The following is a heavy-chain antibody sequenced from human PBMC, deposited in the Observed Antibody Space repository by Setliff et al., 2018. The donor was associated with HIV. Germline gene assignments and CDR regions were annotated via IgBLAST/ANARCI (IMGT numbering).Heavy chain of an antibody. CDR2: MYHTGMS. CDR1: GGSMSSHY. Sequence: SETLSLTCSVSGGSMSSHYWTWVRQPAGKGLEWIGRMYHTGMSNYNPSLKSRVTMSVSPSKNQFSLKLTSVTAADTAVYYCARGSYYYYNMDVLGKGTTVTVSS. V-gene: IGHV4-4*07. J-gene: IGHJ6*04. CDR3: ARGSYYYYNMDV.